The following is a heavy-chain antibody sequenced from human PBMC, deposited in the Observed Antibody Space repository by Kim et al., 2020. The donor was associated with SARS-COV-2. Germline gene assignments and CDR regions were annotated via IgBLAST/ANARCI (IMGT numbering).Heavy chain of an antibody. V-gene: IGHV3-9*01. J-gene: IGHJ3*02. CDR3: AKANWAYYDILTGFPLFDI. Sequence: GGSLRLSCAASGFTFDDYAMHWVRQAPGKGLEWVSGISWNSGSIGYADSVKGRFTISRDNAKNSLYLQMNSLRAEDTALYYCAKANWAYYDILTGFPLFDIWGQGTMVTVSS. D-gene: IGHD3-9*01. CDR1: GFTFDDYA. CDR2: ISWNSGSI.